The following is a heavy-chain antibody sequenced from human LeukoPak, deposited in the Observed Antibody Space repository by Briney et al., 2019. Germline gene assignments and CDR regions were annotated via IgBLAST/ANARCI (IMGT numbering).Heavy chain of an antibody. CDR1: GFTFSSYA. V-gene: IGHV3-23*01. CDR3: AKDKRRITMMGLIAY. Sequence: GGSLRLSCAASGFTFSSYAMSWVRQAPGKGLEWVSAISGSGGSTYYADSVNGRFTISRDNSKNTLYLQMNSLRAEDTAVYYCAKDKRRITMMGLIAYWGQGTLVTVSS. D-gene: IGHD3-22*01. CDR2: ISGSGGST. J-gene: IGHJ4*02.